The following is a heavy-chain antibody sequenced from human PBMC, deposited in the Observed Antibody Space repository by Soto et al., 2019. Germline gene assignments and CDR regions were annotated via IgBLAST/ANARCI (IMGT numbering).Heavy chain of an antibody. V-gene: IGHV4-59*01. J-gene: IGHJ5*02. CDR2: IYYSGNT. D-gene: IGHD6-25*01. CDR3: ARPHGGSSGWDNWFDP. CDR1: GGSISSYY. Sequence: QVQLQESGPGLVKPSETLSLTCTVSGGSISSYYWSWIRQPPGKGLEWIGNIYYSGNTNYNPSLKRRVTISVDTSKNQFSLKLSSVTAADTAVYYCARPHGGSSGWDNWFDPWGQGTLVTVSS.